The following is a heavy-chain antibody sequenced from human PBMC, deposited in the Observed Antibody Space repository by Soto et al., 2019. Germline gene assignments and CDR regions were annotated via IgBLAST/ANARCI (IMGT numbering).Heavy chain of an antibody. Sequence: SETLSLTCTVSGGSISSYYWSWIRQPPGKGLEWIGYIYYSGSTNYNPSLKSRVTISVDTSKNQFSLKLSSVTAADTAVYYCARLRDLGATRLLHYSHYGMYFCGQRPTITVS. CDR1: GGSISSYY. V-gene: IGHV4-59*01. J-gene: IGHJ6*02. CDR2: IYYSGST. CDR3: ARLRDLGATRLLHYSHYGMYF. D-gene: IGHD1-26*01.